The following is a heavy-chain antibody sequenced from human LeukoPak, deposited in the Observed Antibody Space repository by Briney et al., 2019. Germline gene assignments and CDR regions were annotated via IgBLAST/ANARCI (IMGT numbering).Heavy chain of an antibody. Sequence: PSETLSLTCAVYGGSFSGYYWSWTRQPPGKGLEWIGEINHSGSTNYNPSLKSRVTISVDTSKNQFSLKLSSVTAADTAVYYCARVYLDPYCSSTSCYGYYFDYWGQGTLVTVSS. CDR1: GGSFSGYY. CDR3: ARVYLDPYCSSTSCYGYYFDY. V-gene: IGHV4-34*01. D-gene: IGHD2-2*01. CDR2: INHSGST. J-gene: IGHJ4*02.